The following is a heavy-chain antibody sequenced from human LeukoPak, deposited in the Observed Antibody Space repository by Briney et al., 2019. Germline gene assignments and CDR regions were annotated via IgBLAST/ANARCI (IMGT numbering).Heavy chain of an antibody. V-gene: IGHV4-30-2*03. CDR3: ARHSPGYYYYGMDV. Sequence: SQTLSLTCAVSGGSISSGGYSWSWIRQPPGKGLEWIGSIYYSGSTYYNPSLKSRVTISVDTSKNQFSLKMNSVTAADTAMYYCARHSPGYYYYGMDVWGQGTTVTVSS. J-gene: IGHJ6*02. CDR1: GGSISSGGYS. D-gene: IGHD6-13*01. CDR2: IYYSGST.